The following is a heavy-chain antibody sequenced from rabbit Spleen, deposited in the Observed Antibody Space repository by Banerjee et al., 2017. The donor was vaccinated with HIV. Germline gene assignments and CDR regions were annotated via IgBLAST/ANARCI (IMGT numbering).Heavy chain of an antibody. CDR1: GFSFSSSYY. CDR2: IYTGSNGNT. CDR3: ARDLAGVIGWNFNL. J-gene: IGHJ4*01. D-gene: IGHD4-1*01. Sequence: QEQLEESGGDLVKPEGSLTLTCTASGFSFSSSYYMCWVRQAPGKGLEWIACIYTGSNGNTYYASWAKGRFTISKTSSTTVTLQMTSLTAADTATYFCARDLAGVIGWNFNLWGQGTLVTVS. V-gene: IGHV1S45*01.